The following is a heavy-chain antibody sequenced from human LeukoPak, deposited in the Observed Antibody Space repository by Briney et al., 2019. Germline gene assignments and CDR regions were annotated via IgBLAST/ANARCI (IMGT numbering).Heavy chain of an antibody. CDR2: ISGDSSDI. CDR1: GFTFKNYA. J-gene: IGHJ4*02. D-gene: IGHD3-22*01. V-gene: IGHV3-21*01. Sequence: PGGSLRLSSATSGFTFKNYAMNWVRQAPGKGLEWVSSISGDSSDIYYADSVMGRFTISRDNAKNSVYLQINSLRAEDTAIYYFARRGYSDSSGYDYWGQGTLVTVSS. CDR3: ARRGYSDSSGYDY.